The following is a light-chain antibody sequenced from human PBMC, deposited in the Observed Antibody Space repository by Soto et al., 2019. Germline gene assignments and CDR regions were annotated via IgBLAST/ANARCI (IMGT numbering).Light chain of an antibody. Sequence: QSALTQPASVSGSPGQSITISCTGSTSDVGGYDYVSWYQQHPGKAPKLLIHDVNTRPSGVSDRFSGSKSGNTASLTISGLQAEDEADYYCSSFTTSTTVVFGGGTKVTV. CDR1: TSDVGGYDY. CDR3: SSFTTSTTVV. V-gene: IGLV2-14*01. J-gene: IGLJ2*01. CDR2: DVN.